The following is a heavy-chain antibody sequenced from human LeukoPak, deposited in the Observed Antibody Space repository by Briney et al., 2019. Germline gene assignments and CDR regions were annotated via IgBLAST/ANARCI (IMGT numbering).Heavy chain of an antibody. Sequence: PSGTLSLTCAFSGGFLSSSNWGSWVRQDPGKGLEWVGEIYHSESTNYNPSLKSRVTISVDKSKNQFSLELSPVTAADTAVYYCARGSVAHFDYWGQGTLVTVSS. CDR2: IYHSEST. V-gene: IGHV4-4*02. CDR3: ARGSVAHFDY. D-gene: IGHD1-26*01. J-gene: IGHJ4*02. CDR1: GGFLSSSNW.